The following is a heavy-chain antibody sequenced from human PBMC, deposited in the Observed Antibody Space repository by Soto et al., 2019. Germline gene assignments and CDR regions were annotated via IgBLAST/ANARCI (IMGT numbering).Heavy chain of an antibody. CDR1: GFTFSNYW. V-gene: IGHV3-74*03. D-gene: IGHD6-13*01. Sequence: EVQLVESGGGLVQPGGSVRLSCAASGFTFSNYWMYWVRQAPGKGLVWVSRVNNDGTDTTHADSVKGRFTISRDNAENTWYLQMNSLRAEDTAVYYCARGGLQHALAVWGQGSTVTVSS. CDR2: VNNDGTDT. J-gene: IGHJ6*02. CDR3: ARGGLQHALAV.